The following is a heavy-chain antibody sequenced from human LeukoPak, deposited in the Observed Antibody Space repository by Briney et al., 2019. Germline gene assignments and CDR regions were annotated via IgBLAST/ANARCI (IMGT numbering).Heavy chain of an antibody. CDR2: IYYSGST. Sequence: PSETLSLTCTVSGVSISSYYWSWIRQPPGKGLEWIGYIYYSGSTNYNPSLKSRVTISVDTSKNQFSLKLSSVTAADTAVYYCASSRRSGAKYGMDVWGQGTTVTVSS. CDR1: GVSISSYY. D-gene: IGHD3-10*01. V-gene: IGHV4-59*01. J-gene: IGHJ6*02. CDR3: ASSRRSGAKYGMDV.